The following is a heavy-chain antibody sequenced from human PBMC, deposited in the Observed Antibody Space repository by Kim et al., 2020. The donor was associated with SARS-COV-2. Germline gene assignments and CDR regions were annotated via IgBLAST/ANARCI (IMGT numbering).Heavy chain of an antibody. CDR2: IWYDGSIK. J-gene: IGHJ4*01. CDR3: AKWGDPRYDYLYC. D-gene: IGHD2-21*02. Sequence: GGSLRLSCGASGFTFRDYGMPWVRQAPGKGLEWVAVIWYDGSIKYYTDAVKGRFTISRDTSKSTLFLQMTRMRAEATAVYYCAKWGDPRYDYLYCWGPG. V-gene: IGHV3-33*06. CDR1: GFTFRDYG.